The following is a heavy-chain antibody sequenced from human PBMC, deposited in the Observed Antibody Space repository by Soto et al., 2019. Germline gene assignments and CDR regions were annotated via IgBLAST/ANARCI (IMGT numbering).Heavy chain of an antibody. D-gene: IGHD2-15*01. CDR2: ISGYNGNT. J-gene: IGHJ4*02. Sequence: QVQLVQSGAEGKKPGASVKVSCKASGYTFTNYGIIWVRQAPGQGLEWMGWISGYNGNTNYAQKFQGRVTMTTDTYTSTAYMELKSLRSDDTAVYYCARDYPHSRDIIVAVTDPEFYYWCQGTLVTVSS. CDR1: GYTFTNYG. V-gene: IGHV1-18*01. CDR3: ARDYPHSRDIIVAVTDPEFYY.